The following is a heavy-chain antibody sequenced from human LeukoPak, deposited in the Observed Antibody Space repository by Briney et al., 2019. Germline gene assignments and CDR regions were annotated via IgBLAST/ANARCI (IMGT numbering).Heavy chain of an antibody. CDR2: VNHSGST. CDR1: DESLSGYY. J-gene: IGHJ6*02. V-gene: IGHV4-34*01. CDR3: ARGSYYYGMDV. Sequence: SETLSLTCAVYDESLSGYYWNWIRQPPGKGLEWIGEVNHSGSTNYNPSLKSRVTISVDTSKDQFSLKVSSVTAADTAVYYCARGSYYYGMDVWGQGTTVTVSS.